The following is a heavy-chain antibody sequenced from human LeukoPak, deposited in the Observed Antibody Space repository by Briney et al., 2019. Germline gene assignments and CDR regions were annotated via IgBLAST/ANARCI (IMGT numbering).Heavy chain of an antibody. J-gene: IGHJ6*03. CDR1: GFTFRTYG. CDR3: AKDLEYCAGDCYSYYYYYMDV. Sequence: GGSLRLSCAASGFTFRTYGMHWVRQAPGKGLEWVALISYDGSNKYYADSVKGRFTISRDNSKNTLYLQMSSLRAEDTAVYYCAKDLEYCAGDCYSYYYYYMDVWGKGTTVTVSS. D-gene: IGHD2-21*02. V-gene: IGHV3-30*18. CDR2: ISYDGSNK.